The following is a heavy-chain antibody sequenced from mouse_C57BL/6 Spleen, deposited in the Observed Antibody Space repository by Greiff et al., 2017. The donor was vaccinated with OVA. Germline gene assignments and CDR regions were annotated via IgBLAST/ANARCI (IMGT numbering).Heavy chain of an antibody. CDR1: GYSFTGYY. J-gene: IGHJ3*01. Sequence: EVQGVESGPELVKPGASVKISCKASGYSFTGYYMNWVKQSPEKSLEWIGEINPSTGGTTYNQKFKAKATLTVDKSSSTAYMQLKSLTSEDSAVYYCATPDSSGYGTYWGQGTLVTVSA. CDR3: ATPDSSGYGTY. V-gene: IGHV1-42*01. D-gene: IGHD3-2*02. CDR2: INPSTGGT.